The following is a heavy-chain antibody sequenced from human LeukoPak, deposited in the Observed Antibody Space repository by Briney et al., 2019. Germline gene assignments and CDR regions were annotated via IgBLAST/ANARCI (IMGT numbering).Heavy chain of an antibody. CDR3: ARVPATMTPYWYFDL. CDR1: GGSISSGGYS. CDR2: IYHSGST. Sequence: PLETLSLTCAVSGGSISSGGYSWSWIRQPPGKGLEWIGYIYHSGSTYYNPSLKSRVTISVDRSKNQFSLKLSSVTAADTAVYYCARVPATMTPYWYFDLWGRGTLVTVSS. D-gene: IGHD3-22*01. J-gene: IGHJ2*01. V-gene: IGHV4-30-2*01.